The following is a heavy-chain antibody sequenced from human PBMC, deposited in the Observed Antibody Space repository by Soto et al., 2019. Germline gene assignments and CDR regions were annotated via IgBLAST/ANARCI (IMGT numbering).Heavy chain of an antibody. CDR2: IYSGGST. D-gene: IGHD3-22*01. CDR1: GFTVSSNY. Sequence: GGSLRLSCAASGFTVSSNYMSWVRQAPGKGPEWVSVIYSGGSTYYADSVKGRLTISRDNSKNTLYLQMNSLRAEGTAVYCCARGLGRDFYDSSGYFDYWGQGTLVTVSS. CDR3: ARGLGRDFYDSSGYFDY. J-gene: IGHJ4*02. V-gene: IGHV3-53*01.